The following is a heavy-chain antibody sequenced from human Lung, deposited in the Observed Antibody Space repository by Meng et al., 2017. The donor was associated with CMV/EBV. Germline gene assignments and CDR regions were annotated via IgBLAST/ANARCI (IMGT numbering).Heavy chain of an antibody. V-gene: IGHV3-21*01. CDR1: GFTFSSYS. Sequence: EVQLVESGGGLVKRGGCLRLAGAASGFTFSSYSMNWGRPAPGKGLEWVSSISSSSSYIYYADSVKGRFTISRDNAKNSLYLQMNSLRAEDTAEYYCAREAAAALNWFDPWGQGTLVTVSS. J-gene: IGHJ5*02. CDR3: AREAAAALNWFDP. CDR2: ISSSSSYI. D-gene: IGHD6-13*01.